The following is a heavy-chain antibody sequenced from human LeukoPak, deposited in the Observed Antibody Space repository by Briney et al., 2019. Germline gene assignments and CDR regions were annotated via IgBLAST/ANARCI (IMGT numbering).Heavy chain of an antibody. CDR1: GFTFGDYT. CDR2: IRSKAYGGTA. V-gene: IGHV3-49*03. Sequence: GGSLRLSCTASGFTFGDYTMSWIRQAPGKGLEWVGFIRSKAYGGTADYAASEKGRFTISRDDSKAIAYLQMNSLKTEDTAVYHCTRDRGAYNLYDYWGQGTLVTVSS. J-gene: IGHJ4*02. D-gene: IGHD1-14*01. CDR3: TRDRGAYNLYDY.